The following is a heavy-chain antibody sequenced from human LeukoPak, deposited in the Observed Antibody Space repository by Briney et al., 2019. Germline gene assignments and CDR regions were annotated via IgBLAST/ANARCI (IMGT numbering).Heavy chain of an antibody. D-gene: IGHD2-2*01. V-gene: IGHV3-7*04. CDR3: ARVGYCSSTSCYWYFDY. Sequence: GGSLRLSCAASGFTFSSYWMSWVRQAPGKGLEWVANIKQDGSEKYYVDSVEGRFAISRDNAKNSLYLQMNSLRAEDTAVYYCARVGYCSSTSCYWYFDYWGQGTLVTVSS. J-gene: IGHJ4*02. CDR2: IKQDGSEK. CDR1: GFTFSSYW.